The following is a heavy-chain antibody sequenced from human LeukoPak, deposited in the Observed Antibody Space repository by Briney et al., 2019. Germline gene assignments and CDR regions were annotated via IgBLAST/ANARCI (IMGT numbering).Heavy chain of an antibody. CDR2: ISSSSSTI. CDR3: ARYSGTYTKNIEY. CDR1: GYTFSSSG. Sequence: PGGSLTLSCAATGYTFSSSGMNWLGQAPGKGLEWISFISSSSSTIYYADSVKGRFTISRDKAKNSLYLQMHSLRDEDTAVYFCARYSGTYTKNIEYWGQGTLVTVSS. J-gene: IGHJ4*02. D-gene: IGHD1-26*01. V-gene: IGHV3-48*02.